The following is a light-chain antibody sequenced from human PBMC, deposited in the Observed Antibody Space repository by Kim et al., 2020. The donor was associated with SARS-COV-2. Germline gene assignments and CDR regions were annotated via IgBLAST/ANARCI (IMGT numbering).Light chain of an antibody. CDR2: ASS. Sequence: AIRMTQSPSTLPASTGDRVTITCRATQGVNIYLAWYQQKPGKAPKLLISASSTLQSGVPSRFTGSGAGTDFTLTINSLQSEDFATYYCQQYYTYPLTFGGGTKVDIK. V-gene: IGKV1-8*01. CDR3: QQYYTYPLT. J-gene: IGKJ4*01. CDR1: QGVNIY.